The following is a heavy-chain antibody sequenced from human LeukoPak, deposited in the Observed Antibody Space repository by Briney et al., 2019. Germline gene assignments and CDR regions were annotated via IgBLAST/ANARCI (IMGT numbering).Heavy chain of an antibody. J-gene: IGHJ3*02. CDR1: GGSISSTNYH. CDR3: AREVDVVGDSDAFDI. D-gene: IGHD2-2*01. V-gene: IGHV4-39*07. CDR2: IDYSGNA. Sequence: PSETLSLTCTVSGGSISSTNYHCSWVRQPPGKGLEWIAYIDYSGNAHYSPSLKSRVIISLDTSKNQFSLMMTSLTAADTAIYYCAREVDVVGDSDAFDIWGQGTMVTVSS.